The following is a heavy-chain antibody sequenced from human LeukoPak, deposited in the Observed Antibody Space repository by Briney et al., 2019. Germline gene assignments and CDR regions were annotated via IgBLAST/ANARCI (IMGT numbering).Heavy chain of an antibody. V-gene: IGHV1-46*01. Sequence: ASVKVSCKASGYTFTSYYMHWVRQAPGQGLEWMGIINPSGGSTSYAQKFQGRVTMTRDTSTSTVYMELSSLRSEDTAVYYCARDRRFGEFVGGGTYYYGMDVWGQGTTVTVSS. CDR1: GYTFTSYY. D-gene: IGHD3-10*01. J-gene: IGHJ6*02. CDR3: ARDRRFGEFVGGGTYYYGMDV. CDR2: INPSGGST.